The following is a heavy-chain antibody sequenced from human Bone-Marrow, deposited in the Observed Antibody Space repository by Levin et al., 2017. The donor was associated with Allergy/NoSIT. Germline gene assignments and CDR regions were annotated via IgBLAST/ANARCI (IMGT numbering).Heavy chain of an antibody. CDR2: ISWDGATT. CDR1: GVTFDDYG. J-gene: IGHJ6*02. Sequence: PGGSLRLSCAASGVTFDDYGMHWVRQAPGKAPEWVAHISWDGATTYYADSVQGRFTISRDNTKNFLYLQMNSLRVADSALYYCVKDFGKSRPLSYYYFYGMNDWGQGTTVIVSS. V-gene: IGHV3-43D*03. D-gene: IGHD3/OR15-3a*01. CDR3: VKDFGKSRPLSYYYFYGMND.